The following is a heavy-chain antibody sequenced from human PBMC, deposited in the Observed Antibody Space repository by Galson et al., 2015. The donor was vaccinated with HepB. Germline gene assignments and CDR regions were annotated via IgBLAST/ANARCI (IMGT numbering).Heavy chain of an antibody. V-gene: IGHV3-33*08. Sequence: SLRLSCAASGFTFGGYTMTWVRQAPGKGLEWLAYDGHSGDSYADSVKGRFTTSRDSSKNTLYLQMNSLRVDDTAVYYCARDRHPWHIDYWGQGTLVTVSS. CDR3: ARDRHPWHIDY. CDR2: YDGHSGD. D-gene: IGHD5-12*01. CDR1: GFTFGGYT. J-gene: IGHJ4*02.